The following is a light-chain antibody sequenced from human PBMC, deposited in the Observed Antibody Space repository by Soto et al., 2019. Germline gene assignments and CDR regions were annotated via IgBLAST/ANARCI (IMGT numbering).Light chain of an antibody. V-gene: IGKV3-15*01. CDR3: HQYNYWPPET. J-gene: IGKJ1*01. CDR1: QSVSTD. Sequence: EVVMTQSPATLSVTIGERATLSCRASQSVSTDLAWYQQKPGQAPRLLIFGASTRATGIPARFSGSGSGTEFILTISSLQSEDSAVYYCHQYNYWPPETFGQGTKVDNK. CDR2: GAS.